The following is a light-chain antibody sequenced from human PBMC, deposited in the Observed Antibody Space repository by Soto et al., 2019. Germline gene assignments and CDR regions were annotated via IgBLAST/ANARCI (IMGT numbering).Light chain of an antibody. CDR2: STN. J-gene: IGLJ3*02. CDR1: SGSVSTTYY. V-gene: IGLV8-61*01. Sequence: QTVVTQEPSVSVSPGGTVTLTCGLSSGSVSTTYYPSWYQQTPGQAPRTLIYSTNTRSSGVPDRFSGSILGNKAALTITGAQADDESDYYCVLYMGSGIWVFGGGTTLTVL. CDR3: VLYMGSGIWV.